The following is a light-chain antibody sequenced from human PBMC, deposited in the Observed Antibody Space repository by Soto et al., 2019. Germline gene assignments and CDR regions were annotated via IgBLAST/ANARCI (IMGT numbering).Light chain of an antibody. CDR3: QQSNNWPRT. Sequence: EIVMTQSPATLSVSPGERATLSCRASQSVGTRLAWYVQRPGQAPRLLIYGASARATGIPARFSGSGSGTEFPLTISSLQSEDFEIYYCQQSNNWPRTFGQGTKVEIK. CDR1: QSVGTR. J-gene: IGKJ1*01. V-gene: IGKV3-15*01. CDR2: GAS.